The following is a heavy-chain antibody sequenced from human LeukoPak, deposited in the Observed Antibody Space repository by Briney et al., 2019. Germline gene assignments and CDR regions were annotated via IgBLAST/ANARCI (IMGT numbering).Heavy chain of an antibody. V-gene: IGHV1-2*02. CDR3: ARGPSRQTYYYDSSGYFTPVNYFDY. Sequence: ASVKVSCKASGYTFTGYYMHWVRQAPGQGLEWMGWINPNSGGTNYAQKFQGRVTMTRDTSISTAYMELSRLRSDDTAVYYCARGPSRQTYYYDSSGYFTPVNYFDYWGQGTLVTVSS. CDR1: GYTFTGYY. D-gene: IGHD3-22*01. CDR2: INPNSGGT. J-gene: IGHJ4*02.